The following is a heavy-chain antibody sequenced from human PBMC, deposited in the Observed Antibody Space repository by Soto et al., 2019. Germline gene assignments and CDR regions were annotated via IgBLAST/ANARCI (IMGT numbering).Heavy chain of an antibody. CDR3: ARGGHIAVVTASVDN. D-gene: IGHD2-21*02. V-gene: IGHV1-46*02. CDR1: GYTFNTYY. CDR2: IHPSGGGT. J-gene: IGHJ4*02. Sequence: QVQLVQSGAEVRKPGASVKVSCKPSGYTFNTYYLHWLRQAPGQALEWMGVIHPSGGGTTYAQKFPGRGTVTRDTSTTTVFMELSSLRSDDTAVYYCARGGHIAVVTASVDNWGQGTLVTVSS.